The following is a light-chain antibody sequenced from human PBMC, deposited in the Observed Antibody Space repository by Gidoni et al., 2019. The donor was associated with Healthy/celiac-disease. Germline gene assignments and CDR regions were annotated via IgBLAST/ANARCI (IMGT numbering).Light chain of an antibody. J-gene: IGLJ1*01. CDR1: SSNIGAGYD. CDR3: QSYDGSLSGV. Sequence: QSVLTQPPSVSGAPGQRVTISCTGSSSNIGAGYDVHWYQQLPGTAPKLLIYGNSNRPAGVPDRFSGSKSGTSASRAITGLQAEDESAYYCQSYDGSLSGVFGTGTKVTVL. CDR2: GNS. V-gene: IGLV1-40*01.